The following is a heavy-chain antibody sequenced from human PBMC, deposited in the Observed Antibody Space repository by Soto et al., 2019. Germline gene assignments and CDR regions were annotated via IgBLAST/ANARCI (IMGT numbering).Heavy chain of an antibody. CDR1: GFTFSSYW. CDR3: VRTSLVVAAATREDY. J-gene: IGHJ4*02. D-gene: IGHD2-15*01. Sequence: EVQLVESGGGLVQPGGSLRLSCAASGFTFSSYWMHWVRQAPGKGLVWVSRINSDGSSTSDADSVKGRVTISRDNAKNTLYLQRKSLRSEDTAGYYCVRTSLVVAAATREDYWGQGTLVTVSS. V-gene: IGHV3-74*01. CDR2: INSDGSST.